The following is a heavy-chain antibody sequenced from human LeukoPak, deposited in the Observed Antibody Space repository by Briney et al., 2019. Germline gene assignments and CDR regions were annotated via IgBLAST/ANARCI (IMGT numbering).Heavy chain of an antibody. D-gene: IGHD6-19*01. J-gene: IGHJ4*02. CDR1: GYTFTSYD. V-gene: IGHV1-8*01. CDR2: MNPNSGNT. Sequence: ASVKVSCKPSGYTFTSYDINWVRQATGQGLEWMGWMNPNSGNTGYAQKFQGRVTMTRNTSISTAYMELSSLRSEDTAVYYCARERIAVAGIYDYWGQGTLVTVSS. CDR3: ARERIAVAGIYDY.